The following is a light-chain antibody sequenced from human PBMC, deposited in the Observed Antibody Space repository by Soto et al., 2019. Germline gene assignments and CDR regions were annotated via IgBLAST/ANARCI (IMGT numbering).Light chain of an antibody. Sequence: QSVLTQPASVSVSPGQSITISCTGTSSDIGGYNYVSWYQQLPGKVPKLIIYDVSNRPSGVSDRFSGSKSGNAASLTISGLQAEDEADYYCSSYTSTSTLYVFGTGTKHRP. CDR1: SSDIGGYNY. CDR2: DVS. CDR3: SSYTSTSTLYV. J-gene: IGLJ1*01. V-gene: IGLV2-14*03.